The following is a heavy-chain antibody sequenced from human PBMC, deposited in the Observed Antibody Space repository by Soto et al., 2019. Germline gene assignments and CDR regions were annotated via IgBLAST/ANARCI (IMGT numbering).Heavy chain of an antibody. CDR3: ARAITIFGVVHPSYYYYGMDV. V-gene: IGHV3-33*01. D-gene: IGHD3-3*01. CDR2: IWYDGSNK. Sequence: GGPLRPSCAASGFTFSSYGMNWVRQDPGKGREWWAVIWYDGSNKYYADSVKGRFTISRDNSKNTLYLQMNSLRAEDTAVYYCARAITIFGVVHPSYYYYGMDVWGQGTTVTVSS. J-gene: IGHJ6*02. CDR1: GFTFSSYG.